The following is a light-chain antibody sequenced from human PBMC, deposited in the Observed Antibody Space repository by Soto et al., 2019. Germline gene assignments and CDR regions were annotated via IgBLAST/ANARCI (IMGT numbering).Light chain of an antibody. Sequence: QSVLTQPASVSGSPGQSITISCTGTSSDVGGYNYVSWYQQHPGKAPKLMIYEVSNRPSGVSNRFSGSKSGNTASLTISRLQAEDEADYYCSSYTSSSTLGVFGGGTKVTVL. CDR3: SSYTSSSTLGV. CDR2: EVS. J-gene: IGLJ3*02. V-gene: IGLV2-14*01. CDR1: SSDVGGYNY.